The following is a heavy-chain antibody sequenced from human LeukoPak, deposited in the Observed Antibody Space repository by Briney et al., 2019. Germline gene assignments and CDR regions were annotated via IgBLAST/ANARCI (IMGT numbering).Heavy chain of an antibody. J-gene: IGHJ4*02. V-gene: IGHV5-51*01. Sequence: GESLKISCRASGYRFTNYRIAWVRRMPGRGRGWLRIIYPGDSETTYSPSFKGQATFSVDKAINTAYRQWPTRKTRTRQIYSCATLDDDFYYDGSGYTFWGQGTLVTLYS. CDR3: ATLDDDFYYDGSGYTF. D-gene: IGHD3-22*01. CDR2: IYPGDSET. CDR1: GYRFTNYR.